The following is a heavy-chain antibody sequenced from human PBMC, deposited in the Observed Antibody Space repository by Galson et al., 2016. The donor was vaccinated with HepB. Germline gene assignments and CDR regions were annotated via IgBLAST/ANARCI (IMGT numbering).Heavy chain of an antibody. J-gene: IGHJ4*02. Sequence: SLRLSCAASRFTFSSYGMHWVRQAPGKGLEWVAVISYDGSNKYYADSVKGRFTITRDNTKNTLFLQMNSLRAEDTAVYDCAKDPDFWGGYCVDWGQGTLVTVSS. CDR2: ISYDGSNK. CDR3: AKDPDFWGGYCVD. D-gene: IGHD3-3*01. V-gene: IGHV3-30*18. CDR1: RFTFSSYG.